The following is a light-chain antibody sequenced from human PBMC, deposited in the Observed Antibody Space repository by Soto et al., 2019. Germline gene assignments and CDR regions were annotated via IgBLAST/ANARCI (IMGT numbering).Light chain of an antibody. J-gene: IGKJ5*01. CDR2: DAS. CDR1: QSVSSY. Sequence: EIVLTQSPATLSLSPGERATLSCRASQSVSSYLAWYQQKPGHAPRLLIYDASNRATGIPARFSGSGSGTDFTLTISSLEPEDFAVYYCQQRSDWPITFGQGTRLDIK. V-gene: IGKV3-11*01. CDR3: QQRSDWPIT.